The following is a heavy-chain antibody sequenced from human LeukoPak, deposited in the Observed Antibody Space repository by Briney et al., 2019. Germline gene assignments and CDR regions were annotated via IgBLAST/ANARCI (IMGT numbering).Heavy chain of an antibody. V-gene: IGHV3-48*04. CDR2: IDSSTRTI. D-gene: IGHD4-17*01. Sequence: GGSLRLSCAASGFTFSAYSMNWVRQAPGKGLEWISFIDSSTRTIFYADSVKGRFTISRDNAKNSLFLQMNSLRAEDTAVYYCARRVPTQVTTDYFDYWGQGTLVTVSS. J-gene: IGHJ4*02. CDR3: ARRVPTQVTTDYFDY. CDR1: GFTFSAYS.